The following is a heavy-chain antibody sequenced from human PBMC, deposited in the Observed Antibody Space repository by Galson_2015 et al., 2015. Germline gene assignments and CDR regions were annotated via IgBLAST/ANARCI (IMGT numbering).Heavy chain of an antibody. D-gene: IGHD3-10*01. CDR2: IYYSGST. CDR3: ASRFEFDAFDI. CDR1: GGPISSGSYY. Sequence: ETLSRPCTVSGGPISSGSYYWGWIRPPPGKGLEWIGRIYYSGSTYYNPSLKSRVPISVDRSKNLFSLKLSSVTAAVTAVYYCASRFEFDAFDIWGQGTMVAVSS. J-gene: IGHJ3*02. V-gene: IGHV4-39*01.